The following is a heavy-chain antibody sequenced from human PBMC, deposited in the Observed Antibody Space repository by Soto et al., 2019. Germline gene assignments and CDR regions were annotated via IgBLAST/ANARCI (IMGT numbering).Heavy chain of an antibody. CDR1: GFTFSRYS. V-gene: IGHV3-48*02. Sequence: QTDGSLRLSCAASGFTFSRYSMNWVRQAPGKGLEWVSYISYSSTTIYYAVSVKGRFTISRDNARNSLYLQMNSLRDEDTSVYYCARDNGIAGSFDPWGQGTLVTVSS. J-gene: IGHJ5*02. D-gene: IGHD6-13*01. CDR2: ISYSSTTI. CDR3: ARDNGIAGSFDP.